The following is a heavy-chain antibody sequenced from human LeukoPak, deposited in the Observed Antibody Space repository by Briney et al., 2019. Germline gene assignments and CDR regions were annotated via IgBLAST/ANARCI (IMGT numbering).Heavy chain of an antibody. CDR1: GFTFSSYE. J-gene: IGHJ4*02. D-gene: IGHD3-10*01. CDR2: ISLSGGDT. CDR3: ARDSGRYYGSGSLDY. V-gene: IGHV3-48*03. Sequence: PGGSLRLSCAASGFTFSSYEMNWVRQAPGKGLEWVSYISLSGGDTYYADSVTGRFTISRDNAKNSLYLQMNSLRAEDTAVYYCARDSGRYYGSGSLDYWGQGTLVTVSS.